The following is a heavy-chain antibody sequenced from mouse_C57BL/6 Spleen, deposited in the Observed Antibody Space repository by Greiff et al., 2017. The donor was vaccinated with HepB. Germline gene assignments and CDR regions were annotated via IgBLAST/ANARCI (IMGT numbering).Heavy chain of an antibody. D-gene: IGHD3-2*02. Sequence: VKLQQPGAELVRPGSSVKLSCKASGYTFTSYWMDWVKQRPGQGLEWIGNIYPSDSETHYNQKFKDKATLTVDKSSSTAYMQLSSLTSEDSAVYYCAREGGQLRHGDYWGQGTTLTVSS. CDR3: AREGGQLRHGDY. V-gene: IGHV1-61*01. J-gene: IGHJ2*01. CDR1: GYTFTSYW. CDR2: IYPSDSET.